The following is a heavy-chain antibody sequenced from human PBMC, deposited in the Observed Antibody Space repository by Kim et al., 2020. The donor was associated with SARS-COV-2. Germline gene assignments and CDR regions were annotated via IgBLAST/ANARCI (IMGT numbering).Heavy chain of an antibody. Sequence: GVSLRLSCAASGFTFSRYGMHWVRQAPGKGLEWVAVISYDGSNKYYADSVKGRFTISRDNSRNTLYLQMNSLRAEDTAVYYCAKQSRDGYNFNYWGQGTL. V-gene: IGHV3-30*18. J-gene: IGHJ4*02. CDR2: ISYDGSNK. CDR3: AKQSRDGYNFNY. CDR1: GFTFSRYG. D-gene: IGHD5-12*01.